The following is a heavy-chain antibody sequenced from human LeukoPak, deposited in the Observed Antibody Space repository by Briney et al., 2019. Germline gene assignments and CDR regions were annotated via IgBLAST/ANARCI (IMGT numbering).Heavy chain of an antibody. CDR2: IGGDAVGK. D-gene: IGHD1-26*01. V-gene: IGHV3-23*01. J-gene: IGHJ4*02. CDR3: AKRMGGTPDY. CDR1: GFIFSNYA. Sequence: GGSLRLSCVASGFIFSNYAMTWVRQAPGMRLEWVSAIGGDAVGKDYADSVKGRFTISRDNSKNTLYLQMNSLRAEDTALYYCAKRMGGTPDYWGLGTLVTVSS.